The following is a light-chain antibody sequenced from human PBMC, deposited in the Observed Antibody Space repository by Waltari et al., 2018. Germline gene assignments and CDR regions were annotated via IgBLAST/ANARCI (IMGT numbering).Light chain of an antibody. J-gene: IGLJ1*01. V-gene: IGLV2-14*01. CDR2: GVS. CDR3: SSYTGGSTFYV. Sequence: QSALTQPASVSGSPGQSITIPCTGTSSDVGNYNYVSWYQPPPGKVRRLIIYGVSNRPAGVSNRISGSKTGNTAALTISGLQAEDEADYYCSSYTGGSTFYVFGTGSKVAVL. CDR1: SSDVGNYNY.